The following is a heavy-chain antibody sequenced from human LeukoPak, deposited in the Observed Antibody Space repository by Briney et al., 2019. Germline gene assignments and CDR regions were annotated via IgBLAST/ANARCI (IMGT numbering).Heavy chain of an antibody. D-gene: IGHD6-13*01. J-gene: IGHJ4*02. CDR1: GFTVSSNY. Sequence: GSLRLSCAASGFTVSSNYMSWVRQAPGKGLEWIGSIYYRRSTYYNPSLKSRVTISVDTSKNQFSLKLNSVTDADTAVYYCARRLYSSSWRVILTFDYWGQGTLVTVSS. CDR3: ARRLYSSSWRVILTFDY. V-gene: IGHV4-39*01. CDR2: IYYRRST.